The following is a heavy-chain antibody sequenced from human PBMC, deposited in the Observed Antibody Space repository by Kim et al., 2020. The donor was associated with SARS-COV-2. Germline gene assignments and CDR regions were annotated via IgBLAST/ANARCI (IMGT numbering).Heavy chain of an antibody. CDR3: AKDFYPTGYSSGPYYFDY. J-gene: IGHJ4*02. D-gene: IGHD6-19*01. V-gene: IGHV3-23*01. Sequence: KGRFTISRDNSKNTLYLQMNSLRAEDTAVYYCAKDFYPTGYSSGPYYFDYWGQGTLVTVSS.